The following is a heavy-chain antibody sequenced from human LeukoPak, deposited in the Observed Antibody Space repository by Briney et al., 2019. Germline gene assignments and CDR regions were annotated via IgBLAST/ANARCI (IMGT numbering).Heavy chain of an antibody. CDR3: ARGYRSRAYYYDTSGYLSVFDI. Sequence: ASVKVSCKASGYTFTSYDINWVRQATGQGLEWMGWMNPNSGNTGYPQKFQGRVTITRNISISTAYMELSSPRSEDTAVYYCARGYRSRAYYYDTSGYLSVFDIWGQGTMVTVSS. CDR1: GYTFTSYD. V-gene: IGHV1-8*03. CDR2: MNPNSGNT. D-gene: IGHD3-22*01. J-gene: IGHJ3*02.